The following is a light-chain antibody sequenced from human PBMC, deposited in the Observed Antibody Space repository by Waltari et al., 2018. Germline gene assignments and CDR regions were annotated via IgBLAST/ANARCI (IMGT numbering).Light chain of an antibody. CDR3: CSHAGSSTFV. CDR2: EVS. CDR1: SSDVGSYNL. J-gene: IGLJ2*01. V-gene: IGLV2-23*02. Sequence: QSALTQPASVSGSPGQSITISCTGTSSDVGSYNLVSWYQQHPGKAPKLMIYEVSKRSSGVSNRFAGSKAGNAASLTISGLHAEDEADYYCCSHAGSSTFVFCRGNELTLL.